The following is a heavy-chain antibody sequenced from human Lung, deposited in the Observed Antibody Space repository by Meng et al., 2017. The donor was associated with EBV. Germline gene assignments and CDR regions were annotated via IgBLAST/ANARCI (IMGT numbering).Heavy chain of an antibody. Sequence: VQLVESGGGVVQPGRSLRLACEYSGFTFSNYGIHWVRQAPGKGLEWLAVISNDGSDQYYADSVKGRFTISRDNSKNTVYLQMSSLRAGETAVYYCAKVVRGDYGDYFDYWGPGTMVTVSS. J-gene: IGHJ4*02. V-gene: IGHV3-30*18. CDR2: ISNDGSDQ. CDR1: GFTFSNYG. D-gene: IGHD4-17*01. CDR3: AKVVRGDYGDYFDY.